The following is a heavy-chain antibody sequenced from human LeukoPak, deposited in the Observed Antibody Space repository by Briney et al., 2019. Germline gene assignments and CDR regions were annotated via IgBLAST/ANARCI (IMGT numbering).Heavy chain of an antibody. CDR2: INPNSGGT. CDR1: GYTFTGYY. V-gene: IGHV1-2*02. CDR3: ARDYGDYVLYFGY. J-gene: IGHJ4*02. D-gene: IGHD4-17*01. Sequence: ASVKVSCKASGYTFTGYYMHWVRQAPGQGLEWMGWINPNSGGTNYAQKFQGRVTMTRDTSISTAYMELSRLRSDDTAVYYCARDYGDYVLYFGYRGQGTLVTVSS.